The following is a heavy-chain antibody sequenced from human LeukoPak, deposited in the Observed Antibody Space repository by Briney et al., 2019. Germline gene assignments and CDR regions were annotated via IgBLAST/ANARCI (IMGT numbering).Heavy chain of an antibody. D-gene: IGHD2-15*01. V-gene: IGHV1-18*01. Sequence: ASVQVSCKACGYTLISYSISWVRQAPGQGVEWMGWISAYYCHTIYGQKLEGRVNMTTDTSTGTAYMELMSLRPDDTAVYYCARGDCSSDTCYLPEYFQHWGQGTLVTVSS. J-gene: IGHJ1*01. CDR1: GYTLISYS. CDR3: ARGDCSSDTCYLPEYFQH. CDR2: ISAYYCHT.